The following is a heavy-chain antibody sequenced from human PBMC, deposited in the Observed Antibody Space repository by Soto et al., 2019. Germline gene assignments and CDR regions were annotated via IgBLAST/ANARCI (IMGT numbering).Heavy chain of an antibody. CDR1: GFSFDRYA. CDR2: ISYTGGST. J-gene: IGHJ6*03. Sequence: EAQLLESGGGLVQLGGSLRLSCAASGFSFDRYAMTWVRQAPGKGPEWVSSISYTGGSTSYADAGRGGFSTSRDNAKNTVYLPLKTLRAYVAALYYSAKSGIWLGKMYLGVWGKGATVTVSS. V-gene: IGHV3-23*01. CDR3: AKSGIWLGKMYLGV. D-gene: IGHD3-10*01.